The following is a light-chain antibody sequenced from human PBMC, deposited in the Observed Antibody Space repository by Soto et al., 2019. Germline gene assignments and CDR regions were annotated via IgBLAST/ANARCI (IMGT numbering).Light chain of an antibody. J-gene: IGKJ1*01. CDR3: HQYGSSPWT. V-gene: IGKV3-20*01. CDR1: QSVIINY. Sequence: EIVLTHSPGTLSLSPWERATLSCRASQSVIINYLAWYQQKPGQAPRLLINGASSRATGIPDRFSGGGSGTDFTLTISRLEPEDFAVYYCHQYGSSPWTFGQGTKVDIK. CDR2: GAS.